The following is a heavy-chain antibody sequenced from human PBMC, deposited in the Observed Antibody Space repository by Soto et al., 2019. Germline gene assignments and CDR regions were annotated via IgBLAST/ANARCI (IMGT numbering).Heavy chain of an antibody. Sequence: QVQLQESGPGLVKPSGTLSLTCAVSGGSISTSNWWSWVRQPPGKGLEWIGEIYHSGSTNYNPSLKSRVTISVDKSKNHCSLKLSSVTAADTAVDYCAREPIVGAIRQDAFDIWGQGTMVTVSS. D-gene: IGHD1-26*01. CDR1: GGSISTSNW. CDR3: AREPIVGAIRQDAFDI. CDR2: IYHSGST. J-gene: IGHJ3*02. V-gene: IGHV4-4*02.